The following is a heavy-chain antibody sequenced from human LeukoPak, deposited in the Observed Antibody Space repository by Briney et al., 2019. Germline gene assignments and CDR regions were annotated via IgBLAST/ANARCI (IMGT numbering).Heavy chain of an antibody. Sequence: GGSLRLSCAASGFTFSSYGMSWVRQAPGKGLEWVSAMSGSGGTTYYADSVKGRLTISRDKSKNTLYLKMNSLRAEDTAVYYCAKGVTPVISLQFFDYWGQGTLITVSS. CDR3: AKGVTPVISLQFFDY. D-gene: IGHD4-17*01. V-gene: IGHV3-23*01. CDR2: MSGSGGTT. J-gene: IGHJ4*02. CDR1: GFTFSSYG.